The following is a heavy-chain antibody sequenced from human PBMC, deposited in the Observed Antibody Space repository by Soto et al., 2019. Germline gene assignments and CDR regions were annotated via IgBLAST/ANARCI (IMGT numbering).Heavy chain of an antibody. J-gene: IGHJ3*02. CDR3: AKSLDRSGPKSSVDI. V-gene: IGHV3-23*01. CDR1: GFTFSLYA. D-gene: IGHD3-22*01. CDR2: ISASGGST. Sequence: EVQLLESGGGLVQPGGSLRLSCAASGFTFSLYAMSWVRQPPGKGLEWVSTISASGGSTYYADSVKGRFTISRDNSKNTLYLQMNSLRAEDTAVYYYAKSLDRSGPKSSVDIWGQGAKVTVSS.